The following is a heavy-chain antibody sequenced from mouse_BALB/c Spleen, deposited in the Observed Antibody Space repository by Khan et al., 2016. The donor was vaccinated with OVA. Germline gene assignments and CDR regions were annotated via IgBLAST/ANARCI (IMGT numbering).Heavy chain of an antibody. CDR3: ARSKYLARY. CDR2: IWAGGCT. D-gene: IGHD3-3*01. V-gene: IGHV2-9*02. Sequence: QVQLKQSGPGLVAPSQSLSITCTVSGFSLTRYGVHWVRQPPGKGLEWLGLIWAGGCTNYSCALMSRLSISIDNSKSLVFIIMSRLQTDDTAVYYCARSKYLARYWGQGTTLTVSS. J-gene: IGHJ2*01. CDR1: GFSLTRYG.